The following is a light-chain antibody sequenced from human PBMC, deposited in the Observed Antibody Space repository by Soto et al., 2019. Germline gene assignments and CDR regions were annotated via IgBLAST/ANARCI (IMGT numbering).Light chain of an antibody. CDR2: AAS. J-gene: IGKJ3*01. Sequence: DIQLTQSPSFLSASVGDRVTITCRASQGISSYLAWYQQKPRKAPKLRIYAASTLQSGVPASFSGSGSGTVLTLTISSLQTEHFATHCRHQLHSYPLFPFAPVITVDI. CDR1: QGISSY. CDR3: HQLHSYPLFP. V-gene: IGKV1-9*01.